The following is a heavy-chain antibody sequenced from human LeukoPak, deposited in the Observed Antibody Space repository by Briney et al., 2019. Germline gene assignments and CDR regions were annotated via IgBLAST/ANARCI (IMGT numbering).Heavy chain of an antibody. CDR1: GGSISSYY. J-gene: IGHJ6*03. CDR3: ARHTNYYDSSGYPTYYMDV. V-gene: IGHV4-59*08. D-gene: IGHD3-22*01. CDR2: IYYSGST. Sequence: SETLSLTCTVSGGSISSYYWSSIRQPPGKGLEWIGYIYYSGSTNCNPSLKSRVTISVDTSKNQFSLKLSSVTAADTAVYYCARHTNYYDSSGYPTYYMDVWGKGTTVTVSS.